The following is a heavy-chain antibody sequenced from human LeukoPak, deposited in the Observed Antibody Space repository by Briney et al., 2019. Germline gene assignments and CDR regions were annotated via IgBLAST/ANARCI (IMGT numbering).Heavy chain of an antibody. CDR1: GFTFSSYA. D-gene: IGHD3-22*01. CDR2: ISGSGSVT. Sequence: GGSLRLSCVASGFTFSSYAMSWVRQAPGKGLEWISAISGSGSVTYYADSVKGRFTISRDNAKNTLYLQMDRLRAEDTALYYCAKDYPFDYYYGSGGYFLYWGQGTLVTVSS. J-gene: IGHJ4*02. CDR3: AKDYPFDYYYGSGGYFLY. V-gene: IGHV3-23*01.